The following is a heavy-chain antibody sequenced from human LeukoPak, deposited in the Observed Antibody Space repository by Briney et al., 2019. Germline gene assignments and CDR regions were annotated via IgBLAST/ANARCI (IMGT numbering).Heavy chain of an antibody. J-gene: IGHJ4*02. Sequence: DSVKGRFTIARDNSKDTLYLERNSLRAEDTAVYYCAKRTATTEFDYWGQGALVTVSS. D-gene: IGHD1-14*01. V-gene: IGHV3-30*02. CDR3: AKRTATTEFDY.